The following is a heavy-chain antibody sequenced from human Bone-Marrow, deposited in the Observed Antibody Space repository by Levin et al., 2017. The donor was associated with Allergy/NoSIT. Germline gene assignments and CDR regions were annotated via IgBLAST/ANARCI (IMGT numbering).Heavy chain of an antibody. Sequence: GASVKVSCAASGFTFSSYGMHWVRQAPGKGLEWVAVISYDGSNKYYADSVKGRFTISRDNSKNTLYLQMNSLRAEDTAVYYCAKDTDLLFDYWGQGTLVTVSS. CDR3: AKDTDLLFDY. CDR1: GFTFSSYG. CDR2: ISYDGSNK. J-gene: IGHJ4*02. V-gene: IGHV3-30*18. D-gene: IGHD3/OR15-3a*01.